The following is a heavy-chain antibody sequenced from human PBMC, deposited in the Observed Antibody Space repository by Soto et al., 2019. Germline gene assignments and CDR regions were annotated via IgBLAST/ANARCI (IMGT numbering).Heavy chain of an antibody. Sequence: GGSLRLSCAASGFTFSTYAMTWVRQAPGKGLEWVSTISGSGGTTYYADSVKGRFTISRDNSKNTLYLQMNSLRAEDTAVYYCAKEQQLIVYWGQGTLVTVSS. CDR3: AKEQQLIVY. CDR1: GFTFSTYA. J-gene: IGHJ4*02. CDR2: ISGSGGTT. D-gene: IGHD6-13*01. V-gene: IGHV3-23*01.